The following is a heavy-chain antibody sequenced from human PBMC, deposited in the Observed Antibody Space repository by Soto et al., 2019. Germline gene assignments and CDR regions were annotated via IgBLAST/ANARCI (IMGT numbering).Heavy chain of an antibody. V-gene: IGHV3-48*03. CDR1: GFSFNTYD. CDR2: ISTSGSTI. D-gene: IGHD1-26*01. J-gene: IGHJ4*02. Sequence: EVQLVESGGGLVQPGGSLRLSCAASGFSFNTYDMNWVRQAPGKGLVWVSYISTSGSTIYYADSVKGRFTISRDNGKNAQYLQMNSLRAEDTAVYYCAYGGSCDYWGQGTQVTVSS. CDR3: AYGGSCDY.